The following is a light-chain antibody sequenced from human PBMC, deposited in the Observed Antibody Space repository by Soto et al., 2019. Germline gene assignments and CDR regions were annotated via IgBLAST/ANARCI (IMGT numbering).Light chain of an antibody. V-gene: IGKV1-39*01. CDR3: QQTYTFPTWT. J-gene: IGKJ1*01. Sequence: DIQMTQSPSSLSASVGDRVTITCRASQSINNFLNWYQQKPGTAPKLLIYAASILRSGVPSRFSGSGSGTDFTLTISSLQPEDFATYHCQQTYTFPTWTFGQGTKVEIK. CDR1: QSINNF. CDR2: AAS.